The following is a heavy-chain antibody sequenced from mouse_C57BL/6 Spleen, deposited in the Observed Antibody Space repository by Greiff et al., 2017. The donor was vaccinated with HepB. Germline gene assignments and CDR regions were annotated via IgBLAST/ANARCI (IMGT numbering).Heavy chain of an antibody. CDR2: INPSSGYT. Sequence: QVHVKQSGAELAKPGASVKLSCKASGYTFTSYWMHWVKQRPGQGLEWIGYINPSSGYTKYNQKFKDKATLTADKSSSTAYMQLSSLTYEDSAVYYCARDYYGSSLYYAMDYWGQGTSVTVSS. D-gene: IGHD1-1*01. CDR3: ARDYYGSSLYYAMDY. V-gene: IGHV1-7*01. CDR1: GYTFTSYW. J-gene: IGHJ4*01.